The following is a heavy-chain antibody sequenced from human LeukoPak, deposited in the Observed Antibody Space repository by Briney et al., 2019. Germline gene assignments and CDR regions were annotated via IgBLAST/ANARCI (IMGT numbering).Heavy chain of an antibody. D-gene: IGHD2-2*01. Sequence: ASVKVSCKASGYTFTGYNMHWVRQAPGQGLEWMGWISPNSGGTNYAQKFQGRVTMTRDTSISTAYMALRSLRSDDTTVDYCARDSCSKTSCYPSYVYWGQGTLATVSS. J-gene: IGHJ4*02. CDR3: ARDSCSKTSCYPSYVY. V-gene: IGHV1-2*02. CDR2: ISPNSGGT. CDR1: GYTFTGYN.